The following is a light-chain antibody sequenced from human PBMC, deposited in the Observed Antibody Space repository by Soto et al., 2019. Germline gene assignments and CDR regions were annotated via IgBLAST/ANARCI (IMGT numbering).Light chain of an antibody. CDR3: QQYGRSWWT. Sequence: EIVLTQSPGTLSLSPGERATLSCRTSQSVSSSYLAWYQQKPGQAPRLLIYGASSRATGIPDRFSGSGSATDFTLTISRLEPEDFAVYYCQQYGRSWWTFGQGTKVEIK. CDR1: QSVSSSY. V-gene: IGKV3-20*01. J-gene: IGKJ1*01. CDR2: GAS.